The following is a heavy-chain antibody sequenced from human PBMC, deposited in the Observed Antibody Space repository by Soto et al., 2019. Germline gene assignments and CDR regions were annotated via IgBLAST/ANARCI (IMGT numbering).Heavy chain of an antibody. J-gene: IGHJ4*02. D-gene: IGHD6-6*01. CDR1: GYTFTSYG. V-gene: IGHV1-18*03. Sequence: QVPLVQSGAEVKKPGASVKVSCKASGYTFTSYGISWVRQAPGQGLEWVGRISTYNGNTKYAQKVQGRVTMTTDTSTSTAYMELRSLGSDDMAVYYCARDPQYSTSSQVFDYWGQGTLVTVSS. CDR3: ARDPQYSTSSQVFDY. CDR2: ISTYNGNT.